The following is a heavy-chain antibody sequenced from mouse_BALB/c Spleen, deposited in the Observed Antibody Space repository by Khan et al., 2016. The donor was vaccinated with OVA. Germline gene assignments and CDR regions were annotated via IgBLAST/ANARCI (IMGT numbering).Heavy chain of an antibody. V-gene: IGHV3-2*02. Sequence: EVQLVETGPGLVKPSQSLSLTCTVTGYSITSNYAWNWIRQFPGNKLEWMGYISYSDSTSYNPSLKSRISITRDTSQNQFFLQLNSVTTEDTATYDCARGNYYWYYFDDWGQGTTLTVSS. CDR2: ISYSDST. CDR1: GYSITSNYA. D-gene: IGHD1-1*01. CDR3: ARGNYYWYYFDD. J-gene: IGHJ2*01.